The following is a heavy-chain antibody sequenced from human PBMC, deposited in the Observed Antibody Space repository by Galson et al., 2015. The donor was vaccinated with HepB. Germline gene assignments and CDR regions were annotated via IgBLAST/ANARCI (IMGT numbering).Heavy chain of an antibody. CDR2: ISGSGGST. J-gene: IGHJ6*02. V-gene: IGHV3-23*01. Sequence: SLRLSCAASGFTFSSYAMSWVRQAPGKGLEWVSAISGSGGSTYYADSVKGRFTISRDNSKNTLYLQMNSLRAEDTAVYYCAKTVPAGVYYYYGMDVWGQGTTVTVSS. D-gene: IGHD2-2*01. CDR3: AKTVPAGVYYYYGMDV. CDR1: GFTFSSYA.